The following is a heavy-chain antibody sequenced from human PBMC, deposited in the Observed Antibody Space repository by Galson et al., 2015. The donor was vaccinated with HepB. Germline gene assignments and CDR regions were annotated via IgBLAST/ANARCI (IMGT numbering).Heavy chain of an antibody. CDR3: ATDPCGGNCYLDF. CDR2: IKSKTDGGTT. CDR1: GLNFNNAW. J-gene: IGHJ4*02. Sequence: SLRLSCAASGLNFNNAWMHWVRQAPGKGLEWVGRIKSKTDGGTTDYTAPVKGRFTISRDDSKKTLYLQMNSLKTEDTAMYYCATDPCGGNCYLDFWGQGTLVTVSS. V-gene: IGHV3-15*07. D-gene: IGHD2-21*01.